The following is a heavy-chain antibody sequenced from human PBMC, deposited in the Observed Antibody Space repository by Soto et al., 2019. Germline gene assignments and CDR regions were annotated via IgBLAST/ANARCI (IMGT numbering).Heavy chain of an antibody. Sequence: ASVKVSCKASGYTFTSYYMHWVRQAPGQGLEWMGIINPSGGSTSYAQKFQGRVTMTRDTSTSTVYMELSSLRSEETAVYYCARGGGDCSSTSCYFETWFDPWGQGTLVTVSS. CDR1: GYTFTSYY. D-gene: IGHD2-2*01. CDR2: INPSGGST. V-gene: IGHV1-46*01. CDR3: ARGGGDCSSTSCYFETWFDP. J-gene: IGHJ5*02.